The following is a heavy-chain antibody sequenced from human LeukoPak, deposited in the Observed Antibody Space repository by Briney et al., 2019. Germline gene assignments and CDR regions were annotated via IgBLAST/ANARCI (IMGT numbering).Heavy chain of an antibody. V-gene: IGHV3-48*01. CDR1: GFTFSSYS. CDR3: AREPVDTAMVTVNAFDI. Sequence: GGSLRLSCAASGFTFSSYSMNWVRQAPGKGLEWVSYISSSSSTIYYADSVKGRFTISRDNAKNSLYLQMNSLRAEDTAVYYCAREPVDTAMVTVNAFDIWGQGTMVTVSS. J-gene: IGHJ3*02. D-gene: IGHD5-18*01. CDR2: ISSSSSTI.